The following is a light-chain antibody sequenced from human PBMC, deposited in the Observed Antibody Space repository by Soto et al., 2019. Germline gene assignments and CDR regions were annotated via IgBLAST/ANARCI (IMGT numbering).Light chain of an antibody. CDR1: QSVSSK. Sequence: EIVMTQSPATLSVSPGERATLSCRASQSVSSKLAWYQQKPGQAPRLLIYGASTRATGIPGRFSGSGSGTEFTLTISSLQSEDFAVYYCQQYNKSYTFGQGTKLEIK. J-gene: IGKJ2*01. CDR2: GAS. V-gene: IGKV3-15*01. CDR3: QQYNKSYT.